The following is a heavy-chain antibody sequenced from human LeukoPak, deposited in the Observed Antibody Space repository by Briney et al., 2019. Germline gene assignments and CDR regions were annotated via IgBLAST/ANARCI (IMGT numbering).Heavy chain of an antibody. D-gene: IGHD6-19*01. CDR1: GYTFTSYG. J-gene: IGHJ4*02. V-gene: IGHV1-18*01. CDR3: ARDFSVAGHPPYFDY. CDR2: ISAYNGNT. Sequence: ASVKVSCKASGYTFTSYGISWVRQAPGQGLEWMGWISAYNGNTNYAQKLQGRVTMTTDTSTSTAYMELRSLRSEDTAVYYCARDFSVAGHPPYFDYWGQGTLVAVSS.